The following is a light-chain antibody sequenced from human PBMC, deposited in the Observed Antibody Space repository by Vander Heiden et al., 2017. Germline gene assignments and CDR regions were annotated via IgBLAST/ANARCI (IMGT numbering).Light chain of an antibody. CDR1: QDISSY. V-gene: IGKV1-39*01. J-gene: IGKJ3*01. Sequence: IYITDSPSPLSSSVGDRGTITCRASQDISSYLNWFQQKPVKAPKLLIYAASSLQSGVPSRFSGSGSGTDFTLTISSLQPEDFATYYCQQSYSTLGTFGPGTKVDIK. CDR2: AAS. CDR3: QQSYSTLGT.